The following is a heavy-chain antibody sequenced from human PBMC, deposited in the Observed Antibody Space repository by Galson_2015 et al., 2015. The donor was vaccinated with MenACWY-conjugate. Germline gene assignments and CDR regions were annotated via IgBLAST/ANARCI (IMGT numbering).Heavy chain of an antibody. Sequence: IGSIYYSENTHYNPYLESRVTMSVDTSKNQFSLKLRSVTASDTAVYYCARLPRGITLIVVAPWGQGTLVTVSS. CDR2: IYYSENT. D-gene: IGHD3-22*01. J-gene: IGHJ5*02. V-gene: IGHV4-39*01. CDR3: ARLPRGITLIVVAP.